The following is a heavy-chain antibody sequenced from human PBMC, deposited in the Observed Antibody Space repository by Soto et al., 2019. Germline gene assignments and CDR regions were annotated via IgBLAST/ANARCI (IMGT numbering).Heavy chain of an antibody. CDR3: SHGYYQYFES. V-gene: IGHV3-33*03. D-gene: IGHD5-18*01. J-gene: IGHJ4*02. CDR1: GLTFSTHG. Sequence: GGSLRLSCAASGLTFSTHGMHWVRQAPDKGLEWVAIIWSDGSNKYYTDSVKDRFTISRDDSGNTLYLQMNSLKSEDTAVYYCSHGYYQYFESWGQGTLVTVSS. CDR2: IWSDGSNK.